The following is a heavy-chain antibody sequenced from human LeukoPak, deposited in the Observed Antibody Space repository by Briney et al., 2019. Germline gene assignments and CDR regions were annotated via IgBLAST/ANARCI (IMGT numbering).Heavy chain of an antibody. CDR2: IKQDGSEK. V-gene: IGHV3-7*03. J-gene: IGHJ4*02. CDR1: GFTFSSYA. D-gene: IGHD3-16*01. Sequence: GGSLRLSCAASGFTFSSYAMDWVRQAPGKGLEWVANIKQDGSEKNYVDSVKGRFIISRDNAKNSLYLQMNTLRADDTAVYYCARDGFGTGSNWGQGTLVTVSS. CDR3: ARDGFGTGSN.